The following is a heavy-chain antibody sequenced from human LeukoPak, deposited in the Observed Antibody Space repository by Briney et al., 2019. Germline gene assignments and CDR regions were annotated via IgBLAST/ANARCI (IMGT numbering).Heavy chain of an antibody. D-gene: IGHD4-23*01. V-gene: IGHV3-9*03. CDR2: TIWNSGNI. CDR1: GFTLADYS. CDR3: AKGEVTTVVSPGFDS. Sequence: PGGSLRLSCVASGFTLADYSMHWVRPAPRGVLGWVSSTIWNSGNIGYADSVKGRFTISRDNAKKSLYLQMNSLRAEDMALYYCAKGEVTTVVSPGFDSWGQGTLVTVSS. J-gene: IGHJ4*02.